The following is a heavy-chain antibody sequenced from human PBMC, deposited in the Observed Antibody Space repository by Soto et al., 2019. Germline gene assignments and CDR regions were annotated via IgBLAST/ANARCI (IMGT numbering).Heavy chain of an antibody. CDR3: ARVGGFGATTIDY. CDR1: GGSISSGDYY. V-gene: IGHV4-30-4*01. CDR2: IYYSGST. Sequence: QVQLQESGPGLVKPSQTLSLTCTVSGGSISSGDYYWSWIRQPPGKGLEWIGYIYYSGSTYYNPSLQTPVTISVKTSKNQFSLKLSSVTPADTAVYYCARVGGFGATTIDYWGQGTLVTVSS. J-gene: IGHJ4*02. D-gene: IGHD3-10*01.